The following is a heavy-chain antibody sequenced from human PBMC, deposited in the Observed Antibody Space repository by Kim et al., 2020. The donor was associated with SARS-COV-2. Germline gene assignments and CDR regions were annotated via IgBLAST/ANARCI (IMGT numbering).Heavy chain of an antibody. D-gene: IGHD3-10*01. Sequence: SETLSLTCTVSGGSISSSSYYWGWIRQPPGKGLEWIGSIYYSGSTYYNPSLKSRVTISVDTSKNQFSLKLSSVTAADTAVYYCARYVEAGYYGSGSYYSHLDYWGQGTLVTVSS. V-gene: IGHV4-39*01. J-gene: IGHJ4*02. CDR3: ARYVEAGYYGSGSYYSHLDY. CDR2: IYYSGST. CDR1: GGSISSSSYY.